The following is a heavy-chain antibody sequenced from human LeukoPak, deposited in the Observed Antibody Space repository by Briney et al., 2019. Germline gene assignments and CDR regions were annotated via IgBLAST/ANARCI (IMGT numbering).Heavy chain of an antibody. D-gene: IGHD4/OR15-4a*01. CDR2: IFPSGGEI. J-gene: IGHJ4*02. CDR3: AKDDVGVLNLIDN. V-gene: IGHV3-23*01. CDR1: GFTFSTFA. Sequence: GGSLRLSCAASGFTFSTFAMIWVRQPPGKGLEWVSSIFPSGGEIHYADSVRGRFTISRDNSKDTLYLHMNSLRVEDTAVYYCAKDDVGVLNLIDNWGQGTLVTVSS.